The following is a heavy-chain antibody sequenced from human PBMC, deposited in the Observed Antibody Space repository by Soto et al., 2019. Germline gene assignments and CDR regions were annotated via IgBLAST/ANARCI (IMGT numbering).Heavy chain of an antibody. CDR1: SGSISSSNW. CDR2: IYHSGST. Sequence: TSETLSLTCAVSSGSISSSNWWSWVRQPPGKGLEWIGEIYHSGSTNYNPSLKSRVTISVDKSKNQFSLKLSSVTAADTAVYYCVSYYGSGSYPLHWGQGTLVTVSS. CDR3: VSYYGSGSYPLH. V-gene: IGHV4-4*02. J-gene: IGHJ4*02. D-gene: IGHD3-10*01.